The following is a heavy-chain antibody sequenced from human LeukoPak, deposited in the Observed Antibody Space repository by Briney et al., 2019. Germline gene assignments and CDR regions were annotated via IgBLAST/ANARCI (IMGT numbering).Heavy chain of an antibody. V-gene: IGHV3-23*01. Sequence: GGSLRLSCAASGFTFSSYAMSWVRQAPEKGLEWVSTISGGGGSTYYADSVKGRFTISRDNSKNTLYLQMNSLRAEDTAVYYCAPKGWFGETSKWFDPWGQGTLVTVSS. CDR1: GFTFSSYA. J-gene: IGHJ5*02. D-gene: IGHD3-10*01. CDR2: ISGGGGST. CDR3: APKGWFGETSKWFDP.